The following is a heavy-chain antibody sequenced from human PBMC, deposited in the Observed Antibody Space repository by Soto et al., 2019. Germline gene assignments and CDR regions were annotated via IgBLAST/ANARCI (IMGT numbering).Heavy chain of an antibody. CDR2: ISAYNGNT. Sequence: QVQLVQSGAEVKKPGASVKVSCKASGYTFTSYGISWVRQAPGQWLEWMGWISAYNGNTNYAQKLQGRVTMTTDTSTSTVYMELRSLRSDDTAVYYCAREYKYYDDSSGYSDAFDIWGQGTMVTVSS. V-gene: IGHV1-18*01. J-gene: IGHJ3*02. CDR3: AREYKYYDDSSGYSDAFDI. D-gene: IGHD3-22*01. CDR1: GYTFTSYG.